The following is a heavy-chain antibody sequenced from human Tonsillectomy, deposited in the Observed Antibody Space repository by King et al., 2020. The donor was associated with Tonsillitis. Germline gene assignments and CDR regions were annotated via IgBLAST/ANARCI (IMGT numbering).Heavy chain of an antibody. D-gene: IGHD6-19*01. CDR1: GFTFSSYA. Sequence: VQLVESGGGVVQPGRSLRLSCAASGFTFSSYAMHWVRQAPGKGLDWVAVISYDGGNKYHADPVKGRFTNSRDNSKNTLYLQMNSLRAEDTALYYCARDRDTGWGGYVDYWGQGSLVTVSS. J-gene: IGHJ4*02. CDR3: ARDRDTGWGGYVDY. CDR2: ISYDGGNK. V-gene: IGHV3-30*04.